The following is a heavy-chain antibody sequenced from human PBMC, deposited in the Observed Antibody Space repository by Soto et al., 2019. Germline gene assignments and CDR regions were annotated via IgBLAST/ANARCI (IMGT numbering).Heavy chain of an antibody. J-gene: IGHJ4*02. CDR3: AKGMNGGKLSYFDY. CDR2: TSYDGSNK. Sequence: GGSLILSCAASGFTFSSYGMHWVRQAPGKGLEWVAVTSYDGSNKYYADSVKGRFTISRDNSKNTLYLQMNSLTPEDTAVYYCAKGMNGGKLSYFDYRGQGTRVTVSS. V-gene: IGHV3-30*18. CDR1: GFTFSSYG. D-gene: IGHD2-15*01.